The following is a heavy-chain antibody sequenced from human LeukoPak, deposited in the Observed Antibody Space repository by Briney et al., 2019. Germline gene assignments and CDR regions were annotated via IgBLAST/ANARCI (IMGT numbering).Heavy chain of an antibody. D-gene: IGHD3-10*01. CDR2: VSGGNDNT. CDR1: GFTFSSYA. J-gene: IGHJ4*02. Sequence: GGSLRLSCAASGFTFSSYAMGWVRQAPGKGLEWVLAVSGGNDNTHYADSVKGRFTIYRGNSKNTLYLQVNSLRAEDTALYYCAKVAYYYGSGSYFQAYLDYWGQGTLVTVSS. CDR3: AKVAYYYGSGSYFQAYLDY. V-gene: IGHV3-23*01.